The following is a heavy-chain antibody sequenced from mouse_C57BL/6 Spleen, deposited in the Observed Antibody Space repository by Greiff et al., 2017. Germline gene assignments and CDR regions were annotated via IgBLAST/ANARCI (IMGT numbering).Heavy chain of an antibody. CDR3: ARSDLRRGYARDY. Sequence: QVQLQQSGAELVKPGASVKISCKASGYAFRSYWLNWVKQRPGKGLEWIGQIYPGDGDTNYNGKFKGKATLTADKSSSTAYMQLSSLTSEDSAVYFGARSDLRRGYARDYWGQGTSVTVSS. D-gene: IGHD2-12*01. CDR1: GYAFRSYW. CDR2: IYPGDGDT. J-gene: IGHJ4*01. V-gene: IGHV1-80*01.